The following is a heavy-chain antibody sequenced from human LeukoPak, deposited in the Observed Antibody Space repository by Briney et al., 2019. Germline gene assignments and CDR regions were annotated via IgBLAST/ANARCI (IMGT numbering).Heavy chain of an antibody. CDR3: AKAQWSAAGKNYFDY. D-gene: IGHD6-13*01. CDR2: ISGSGGSI. V-gene: IGHV3-23*01. CDR1: GFTFSSYA. Sequence: GGSPRLSCAASGFTFSSYAMSWVRHAPGKGLEWVSGISGSGGSIYYADSVKGRFTISRDSSKKTLYLQMNSLRADDTAVYYCAKAQWSAAGKNYFDYWGQGTLVTVSS. J-gene: IGHJ4*02.